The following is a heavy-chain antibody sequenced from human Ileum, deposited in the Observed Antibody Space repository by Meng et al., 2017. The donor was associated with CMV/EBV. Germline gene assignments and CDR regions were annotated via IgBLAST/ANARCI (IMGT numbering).Heavy chain of an antibody. CDR2: FSWDSGSI. CDR3: AKDLFRITIFVVSPPGVDY. J-gene: IGHJ4*02. CDR1: GFTFVDYA. D-gene: IGHD3-3*01. V-gene: IGHV3-9*01. Sequence: GGSLRLSFAASGFTFVDYAMHWVRQAPGKGLVWVSGFSWDSGSIGYADSGKGRFTISRDNDKISPYLQMSRLRAEDTALYYCAKDLFRITIFVVSPPGVDYWGQGTLVTVSS.